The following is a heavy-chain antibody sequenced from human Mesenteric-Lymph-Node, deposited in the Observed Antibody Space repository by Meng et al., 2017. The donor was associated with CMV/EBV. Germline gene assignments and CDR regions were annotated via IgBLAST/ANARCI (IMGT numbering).Heavy chain of an antibody. Sequence: GGSLRLSCAASGFTFRSYAMSWVRQAPGKGLEWVSAISGSGGSTYYADSVKGRFTISRDNSKNTLFLQMDSLRAEDTAVYYCAGESGVPNGMDVWGQGTTVTVSS. D-gene: IGHD2-2*01. CDR1: GFTFRSYA. CDR3: AGESGVPNGMDV. J-gene: IGHJ6*02. CDR2: ISGSGGST. V-gene: IGHV3-23*01.